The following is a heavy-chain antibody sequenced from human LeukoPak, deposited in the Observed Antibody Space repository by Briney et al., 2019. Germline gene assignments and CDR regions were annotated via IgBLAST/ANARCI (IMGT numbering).Heavy chain of an antibody. CDR1: GFTFSSYG. CDR3: ARGEYYYDSSGYYNTQSDAFDI. Sequence: GGSLRLSCAASGFTFSSYGMHWVRQAPGKGLEWVAVIWYDGSNKYYADSVKGRFTISRDNSKNTLYLQMNSLRAEDTAVYYCARGEYYYDSSGYYNTQSDAFDIWGQGTMVTVSS. J-gene: IGHJ3*02. D-gene: IGHD3-22*01. CDR2: IWYDGSNK. V-gene: IGHV3-33*08.